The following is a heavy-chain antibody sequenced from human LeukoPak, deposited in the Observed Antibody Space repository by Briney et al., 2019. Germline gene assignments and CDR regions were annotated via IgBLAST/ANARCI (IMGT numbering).Heavy chain of an antibody. Sequence: GGSLRLSCVASGFTFSSYAMSWVRQAPGKGLEWISGISGSGGSTYYADSVKGRFTISRDNSKNTLYLQMNSLRAEDTAVYYCATDTRPSSWGQGTLVTVSS. CDR3: ATDTRPSS. J-gene: IGHJ4*02. D-gene: IGHD6-13*01. V-gene: IGHV3-23*01. CDR1: GFTFSSYA. CDR2: ISGSGGST.